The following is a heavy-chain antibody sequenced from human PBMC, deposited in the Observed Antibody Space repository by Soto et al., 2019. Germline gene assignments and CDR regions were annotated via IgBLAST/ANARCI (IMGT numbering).Heavy chain of an antibody. Sequence: QVQLVQSGAEVKKPGSSVKVSCKASGGTFSRYGISWVRQAPGQGLEWMGGIIPIFGTANYAQKFQGRVTITADESTSTAYMELSSLRSEDTAVYYCQKTGGYSAQTGGYDYWGQGTLVTVSS. D-gene: IGHD5-12*01. J-gene: IGHJ4*02. V-gene: IGHV1-69*01. CDR2: IIPIFGTA. CDR1: GGTFSRYG. CDR3: QKTGGYSAQTGGYDY.